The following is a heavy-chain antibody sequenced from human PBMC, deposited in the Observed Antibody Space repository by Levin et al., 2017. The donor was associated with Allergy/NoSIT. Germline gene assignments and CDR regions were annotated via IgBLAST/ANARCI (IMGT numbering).Heavy chain of an antibody. CDR1: GFTFSDYY. Sequence: PGGSLRLSCAVSGFTFSDYYMSWVRQAPGKGLEWFSYISSGGETVYYTDSVKGRFTVSRDNAKNSMSLQMNSLRVEDTAFYYCVRDQHYNMLTNSYSGTLDYWGQGTLVTVSS. D-gene: IGHD3-9*01. CDR2: ISSGGETV. CDR3: VRDQHYNMLTNSYSGTLDY. V-gene: IGHV3-11*01. J-gene: IGHJ4*02.